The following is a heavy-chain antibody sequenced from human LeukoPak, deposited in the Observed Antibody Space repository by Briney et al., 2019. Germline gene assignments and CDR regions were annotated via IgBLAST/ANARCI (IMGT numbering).Heavy chain of an antibody. CDR3: ARDLLVPAWFDP. Sequence: SETLSLTCTVSGGSISSYYWSWIRQPPGKGLEWIGYIYYSGSTNYNPSLKSRVTISVDTSKNQFSLKLSSVTAADTAVYYCARDLLVPAWFDPWGQGTLVTVSS. J-gene: IGHJ5*02. CDR1: GGSISSYY. CDR2: IYYSGST. D-gene: IGHD2-2*01. V-gene: IGHV4-59*12.